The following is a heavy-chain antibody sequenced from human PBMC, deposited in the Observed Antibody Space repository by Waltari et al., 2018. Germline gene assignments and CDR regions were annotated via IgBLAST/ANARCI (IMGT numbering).Heavy chain of an antibody. D-gene: IGHD3-3*02. J-gene: IGHJ4*02. CDR3: TTIFGVVTTDRFDY. CDR2: IKSRTNGETT. V-gene: IGHV3-15*01. Sequence: EVQLVESGGGLVMPGGSLRLSCAASGFTFSNAWVSWVRQVPGKGLEWIGRIKSRTNGETTDFAAPGKGRFTISRDDSKNTLYLQMNSLETEDTAVYYCTTIFGVVTTDRFDYWGQGTLVAVSS. CDR1: GFTFSNAW.